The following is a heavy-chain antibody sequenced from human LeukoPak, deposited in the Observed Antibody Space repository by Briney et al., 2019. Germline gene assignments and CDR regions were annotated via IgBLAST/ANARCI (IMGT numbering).Heavy chain of an antibody. D-gene: IGHD1-26*01. CDR1: GYKFTNYW. Sequence: LGESLKISCKGSGYKFTNYWIGWVRQMPGKGLEWMAIIFPGDSDSRYSPSFRDQVTISANKSTTTAYLQWSSLKASDTAMYYCARHVSDATSGSYYDYWGQGTLVTVSS. V-gene: IGHV5-51*01. J-gene: IGHJ4*02. CDR3: ARHVSDATSGSYYDY. CDR2: IFPGDSDS.